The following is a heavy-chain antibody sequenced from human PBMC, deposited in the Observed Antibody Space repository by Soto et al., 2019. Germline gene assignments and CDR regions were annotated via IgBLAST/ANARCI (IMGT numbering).Heavy chain of an antibody. CDR3: AADPNYYDSSGYYLGDY. D-gene: IGHD3-22*01. CDR1: GFTFTSSA. J-gene: IGHJ4*02. Sequence: ASVKVSCKASGFTFTSSAVQWVRQARGQRLEWIGWIVVGSGNTNYAQKFQERVTITRDMSTSTAYMELSSLRSEDTAVYYCAADPNYYDSSGYYLGDYWGQGTLVTVSS. CDR2: IVVGSGNT. V-gene: IGHV1-58*01.